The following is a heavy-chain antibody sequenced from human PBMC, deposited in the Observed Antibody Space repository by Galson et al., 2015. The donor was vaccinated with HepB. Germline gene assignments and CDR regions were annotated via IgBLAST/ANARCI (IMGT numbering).Heavy chain of an antibody. CDR3: ARMDSYAYVDY. Sequence: SETLSLTCTVSGGSISSSSYYWGWIRQPPGKGLEWIGSIYYSGSTYYNPSLKSRVTISVDTSKNQFSLKLSSVTAADTAVYYCARMDSYAYVDYWGQGTLVTVSS. V-gene: IGHV4-39*07. D-gene: IGHD5-18*01. CDR1: GGSISSSSYY. CDR2: IYYSGST. J-gene: IGHJ4*02.